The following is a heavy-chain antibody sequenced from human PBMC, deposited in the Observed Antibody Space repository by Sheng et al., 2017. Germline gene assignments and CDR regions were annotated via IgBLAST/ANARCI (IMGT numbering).Heavy chain of an antibody. V-gene: IGHV3-21*01. Sequence: EVQLVESGGGLVEPGGSLRVSCAASGFTFSNYNINWVRQAPGKGLEWVSCISSGSSYIYYADSVKGRFTISRDNAKNSLYLLMNSLTAEDTAVYYCARVSQVAFDIWGQGTMSP. CDR3: ARVSQVAFDI. J-gene: IGHJ3*02. CDR2: ISSGSSYI. CDR1: GFTFSNYN.